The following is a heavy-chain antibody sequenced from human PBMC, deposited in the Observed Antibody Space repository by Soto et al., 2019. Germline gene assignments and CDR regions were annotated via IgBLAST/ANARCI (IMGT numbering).Heavy chain of an antibody. Sequence: ASVKVSCKASGYTFTSYYMHWVRQAPGQGLEWMGIINPSGGSTSYAQKFQGRVTMTRDTSTSTVYMELSSLRSEDTAVYYCATGSLYSGYGGPTFDYWGQGTLVTVSS. V-gene: IGHV1-46*01. CDR1: GYTFTSYY. D-gene: IGHD5-12*01. CDR3: ATGSLYSGYGGPTFDY. J-gene: IGHJ4*02. CDR2: INPSGGST.